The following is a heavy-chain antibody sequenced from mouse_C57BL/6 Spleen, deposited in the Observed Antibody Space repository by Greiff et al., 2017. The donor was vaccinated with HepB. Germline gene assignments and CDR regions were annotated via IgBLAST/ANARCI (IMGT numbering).Heavy chain of an antibody. CDR1: GYTFTSYD. D-gene: IGHD1-1*01. V-gene: IGHV1-85*01. CDR3: AREGIITTVVEGDY. CDR2: IYPRDGST. J-gene: IGHJ2*01. Sequence: QVQLQQSGPELVKPGASVKLSCKASGYTFTSYDINWVKQRLGQGLEWIGWIYPRDGSTKYNEKFKGKATLTVDTSSSTAYMELHSLTSEDSAVYFCAREGIITTVVEGDYWGQGTTLTVSS.